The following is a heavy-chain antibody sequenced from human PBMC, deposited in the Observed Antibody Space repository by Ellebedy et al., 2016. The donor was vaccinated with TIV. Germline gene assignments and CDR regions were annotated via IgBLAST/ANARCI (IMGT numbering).Heavy chain of an antibody. J-gene: IGHJ4*02. Sequence: GESLKISCAASGFTFSSYAMSWVRQAPGKGLEWVSAISGSGGSTYYADSVKGRFTISRDNSKNTLYLQMNSLRAEDTAVYYCAKSSSHYYGSGSFLDYWGQGTLVTVSS. D-gene: IGHD3-10*01. CDR2: ISGSGGST. CDR3: AKSSSHYYGSGSFLDY. CDR1: GFTFSSYA. V-gene: IGHV3-23*01.